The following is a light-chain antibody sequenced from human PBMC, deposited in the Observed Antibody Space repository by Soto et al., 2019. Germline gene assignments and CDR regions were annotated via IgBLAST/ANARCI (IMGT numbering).Light chain of an antibody. J-gene: IGKJ4*01. CDR2: ATS. Sequence: DIQMTQSPSSLSASVGDRVTITCRASQSISSYLNWYQQKPGKAPKLLIYATSTLHSGVPSRISGSGSVTDFTLTISSLQPEEFATYYCQQSYSTPLTFGGGTKVEI. CDR1: QSISSY. CDR3: QQSYSTPLT. V-gene: IGKV1-39*01.